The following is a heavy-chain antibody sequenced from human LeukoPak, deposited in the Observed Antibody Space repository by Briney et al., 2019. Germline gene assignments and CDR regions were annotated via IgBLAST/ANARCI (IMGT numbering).Heavy chain of an antibody. V-gene: IGHV3-48*04. CDR1: GFTFSSYS. CDR3: AKDQVVVVVVAAAFDY. Sequence: GGSLRLSCAASGFTFSSYSMNWVRQAPGKGLEWVSYISSSSSTIYYADSVKGRFTISRDNAKNSLYLQMNSLRAEDTAVYYCAKDQVVVVVVAAAFDYWGQGTLVTVSS. D-gene: IGHD2-15*01. CDR2: ISSSSSTI. J-gene: IGHJ4*02.